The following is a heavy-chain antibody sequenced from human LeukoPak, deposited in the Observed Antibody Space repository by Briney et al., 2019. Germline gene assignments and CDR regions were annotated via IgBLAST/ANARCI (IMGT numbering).Heavy chain of an antibody. J-gene: IGHJ4*02. V-gene: IGHV3-23*01. CDR3: AKDLDSSGWYEGPEDY. CDR1: GFTFSIYA. Sequence: GGSLRLSCAASGFTFSIYAMSWVRQAPGKGLEWVSLIGTSGTTHYADSVKGRFSISRDNSKKILYLHMINLRAEDTAVYYCAKDLDSSGWYEGPEDYWGQGTLVNVSS. D-gene: IGHD6-19*01. CDR2: IGTSGTT.